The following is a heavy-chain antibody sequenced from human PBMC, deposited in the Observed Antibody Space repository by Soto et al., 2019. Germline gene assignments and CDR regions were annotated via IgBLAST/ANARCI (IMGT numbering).Heavy chain of an antibody. D-gene: IGHD3-10*01. V-gene: IGHV4-61*01. Sequence: PSETLSLTCTVSGGSVTSGINYWNWIRQPPGKGLEWIGYIYHIGNTNYNPSLKGRVTISIDTSRNQVSLKLSSVTAADTAVYYCARETYSDSRTLNIHFDLWGRGTLVTVSS. CDR3: ARETYSDSRTLNIHFDL. CDR2: IYHIGNT. CDR1: GGSVTSGINY. J-gene: IGHJ4*02.